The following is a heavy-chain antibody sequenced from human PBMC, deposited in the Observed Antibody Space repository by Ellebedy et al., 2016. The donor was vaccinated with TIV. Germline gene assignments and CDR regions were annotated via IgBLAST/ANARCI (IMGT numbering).Heavy chain of an antibody. Sequence: AASVKVSCKASGFTFTKYGVSWVRQAPGQGPEWMGWISGYNGYTHFAQMFQGRVSMTTDTSTTTAYMELKSLRSDDTAVYYCARQVVAGTSPFYGMDVWGQGTTVTVSS. CDR1: GFTFTKYG. J-gene: IGHJ6*02. CDR3: ARQVVAGTSPFYGMDV. CDR2: ISGYNGYT. D-gene: IGHD6-19*01. V-gene: IGHV1-18*01.